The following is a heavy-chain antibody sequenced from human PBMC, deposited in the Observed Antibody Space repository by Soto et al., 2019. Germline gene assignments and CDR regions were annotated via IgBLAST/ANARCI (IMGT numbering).Heavy chain of an antibody. D-gene: IGHD3-10*01. CDR2: IIPIFGTA. V-gene: IGHV1-69*13. Sequence: GASVKVSCKASGGTFSSYAICWVRQAPGQGLEWMGGIIPIFGTANYAQKFQGRVTITADESTSTAYMELSSLRSEDTAVYYCARGYPSGGGYGMDVWGQGATVTVSS. J-gene: IGHJ6*02. CDR1: GGTFSSYA. CDR3: ARGYPSGGGYGMDV.